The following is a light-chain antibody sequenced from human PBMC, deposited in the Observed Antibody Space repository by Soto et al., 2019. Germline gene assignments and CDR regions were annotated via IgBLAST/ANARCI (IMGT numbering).Light chain of an antibody. CDR1: QSVSSY. CDR3: QQRINWPIT. J-gene: IGKJ5*01. CDR2: DTS. Sequence: EIVLTQSPAILSLSPGERATLSCRASQSVSSYLAWYQQKPGQAPRLLIYDTSNRATGIPARFSGSGSGTDFTLTISSLEPEDFAVYYCQQRINWPITFGQGTRLEIK. V-gene: IGKV3-11*01.